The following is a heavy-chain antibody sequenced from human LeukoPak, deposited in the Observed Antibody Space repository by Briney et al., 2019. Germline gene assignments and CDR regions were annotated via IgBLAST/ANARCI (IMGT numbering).Heavy chain of an antibody. CDR1: GYTFTSYD. J-gene: IGHJ4*02. CDR3: ARHWDYGGKGFDY. V-gene: IGHV1-8*01. CDR2: MNPNSGNT. Sequence: AASVKVSCKASGYTFTSYDINWVRQAIGQGLEWMGWMNPNSGNTGYAQKFQGRVTMTGNTSISTAYMELSSLRSEDTAVYYCARHWDYGGKGFDYWGQGTLVTVSS. D-gene: IGHD4-23*01.